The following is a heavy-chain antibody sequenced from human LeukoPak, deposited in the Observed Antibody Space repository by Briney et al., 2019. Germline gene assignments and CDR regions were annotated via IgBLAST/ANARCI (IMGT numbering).Heavy chain of an antibody. V-gene: IGHV3-30*02. CDR3: AKTHYYPQSLQGGEPYYFDY. Sequence: GGSLRLSHAASGLNFSSYGMHCLRQAPAKGLEWVAFIRYDGSNKYYAESVKDRFTISRDNSKNTLYLQMNSLRAEDTAVYYCAKTHYYPQSLQGGEPYYFDYWGQGTLVTVSS. J-gene: IGHJ4*02. CDR1: GLNFSSYG. CDR2: IRYDGSNK. D-gene: IGHD3-22*01.